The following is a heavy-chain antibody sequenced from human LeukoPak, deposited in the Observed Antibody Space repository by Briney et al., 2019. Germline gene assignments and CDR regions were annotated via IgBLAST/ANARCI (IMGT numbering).Heavy chain of an antibody. V-gene: IGHV3-30*02. CDR2: IRYDGINK. CDR1: GFTFTNYG. CDR3: VREAAATLFDY. Sequence: SGGSLRLSCAASGFTFTNYGMHWVRQAPGKGLEWVAFIRYDGINKYYSDSVRGRFTISRDNSKNTLYLQMNSLRAEDTAVYYCVREAAATLFDYWGQGTLVTVSS. D-gene: IGHD1-26*01. J-gene: IGHJ4*02.